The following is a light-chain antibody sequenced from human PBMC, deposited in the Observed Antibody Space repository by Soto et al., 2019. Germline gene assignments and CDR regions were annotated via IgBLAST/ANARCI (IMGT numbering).Light chain of an antibody. CDR3: AAWDDSLNGVL. Sequence: QSVLTQPPSASGTPGQRVTISCSGSSANIGGKSVSWYQHLPGTAPKLLIYSINKRPSGVPDRFSGSKSGTSASLAISGLLSEDEADYFCAAWDDSLNGVLFGGGTKLTVL. J-gene: IGLJ2*01. V-gene: IGLV1-44*01. CDR2: SIN. CDR1: SANIGGKS.